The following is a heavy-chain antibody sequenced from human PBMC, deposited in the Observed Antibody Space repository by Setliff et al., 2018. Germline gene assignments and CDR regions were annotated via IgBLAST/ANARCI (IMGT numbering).Heavy chain of an antibody. D-gene: IGHD6-6*01. CDR2: ITDTGRT. Sequence: PSETLSLTCTVYGGPLSGFSWNWIRQSPGGGLEWIGEITDTGRTKYIPSLKSRVTISIDTSKDQFSLKLISMTAADTAVYYCARGRNIAARLLDSWGQGTLVTVS. V-gene: IGHV4-34*01. J-gene: IGHJ4*02. CDR3: ARGRNIAARLLDS. CDR1: GGPLSGFS.